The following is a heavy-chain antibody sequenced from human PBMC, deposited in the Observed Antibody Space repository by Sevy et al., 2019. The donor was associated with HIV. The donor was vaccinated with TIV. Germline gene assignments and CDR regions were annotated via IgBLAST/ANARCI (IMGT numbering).Heavy chain of an antibody. CDR3: AREKSCGGACYHFDY. D-gene: IGHD2-21*02. CDR1: GFTFDDYG. CDR2: IIWNGGSK. J-gene: IGHJ4*02. V-gene: IGHV3-20*04. Sequence: GGSLRLSCVASGFTFDDYGMSRVRQVPWKGLEWVSSIIWNGGSKTYADSVKGRFIISRDNGKNSLYLQMNSLRAEDTALYFCAREKSCGGACYHFDYWGQGTLVTVSS.